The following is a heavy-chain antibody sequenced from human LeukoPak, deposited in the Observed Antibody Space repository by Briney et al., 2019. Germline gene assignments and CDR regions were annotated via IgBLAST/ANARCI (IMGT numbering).Heavy chain of an antibody. CDR3: ARDGGPANGWFDP. CDR1: GGSISSSSYS. V-gene: IGHV4-39*07. CDR2: IYYSGST. Sequence: PSETLSLTCTVSGGSISSSSYSWGWIRQPPGKGLEWIGSIYYSGSTYYNPSLKSRVTISVDTSKNQFSLKLSSVTAADTAVYYCARDGGPANGWFDPWGQGTLVTVSS. J-gene: IGHJ5*02. D-gene: IGHD3-16*01.